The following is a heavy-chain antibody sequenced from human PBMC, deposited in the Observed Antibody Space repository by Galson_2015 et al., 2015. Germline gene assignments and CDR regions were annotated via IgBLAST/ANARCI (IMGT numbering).Heavy chain of an antibody. CDR1: GFAFSNHW. CDR2: IKEDGGDK. J-gene: IGHJ4*02. D-gene: IGHD3-16*01. V-gene: IGHV3-7*01. Sequence: SLRLSCAASGFAFSNHWMTWVRQAPGKGLEWVANIKEDGGDKYYVDSVEGRFTISSDNAKNSLYLQMNSLRVEDTAVYYCARDRGLAYWGQGTLVTVSP. CDR3: ARDRGLAY.